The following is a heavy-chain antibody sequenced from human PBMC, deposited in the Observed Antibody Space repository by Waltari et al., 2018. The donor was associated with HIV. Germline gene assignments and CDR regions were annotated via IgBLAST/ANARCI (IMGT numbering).Heavy chain of an antibody. CDR2: IDYTGRA. CDR3: ARVVASAGLRFDR. CDR1: GDSVGSGSYY. D-gene: IGHD2-21*01. Sequence: QVQLQESGPGLVKPSETLSLTCSASGDSVGSGSYYWSWMRQPPGKGLEWICNIDYTGRANYNPSLKTRVTISADTSKNHLSLKLTSVTAGDTAIYYCARVVASAGLRFDRWGQGSLVTVSS. V-gene: IGHV4-61*03. J-gene: IGHJ5*02.